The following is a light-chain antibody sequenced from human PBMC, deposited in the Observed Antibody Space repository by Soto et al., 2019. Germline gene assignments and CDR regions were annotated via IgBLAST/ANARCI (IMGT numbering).Light chain of an antibody. CDR2: DAS. J-gene: IGKJ5*01. Sequence: EIVLTKSPATLSLSPWEIATLSCRASQSVSSYLAWYQQKPGQAPRLLIYDASNRATGIPARFSGSGSGTDFTLTISSLEPEDFAVYYCQQRSNWPITFGQGTRLEIK. CDR1: QSVSSY. CDR3: QQRSNWPIT. V-gene: IGKV3-11*01.